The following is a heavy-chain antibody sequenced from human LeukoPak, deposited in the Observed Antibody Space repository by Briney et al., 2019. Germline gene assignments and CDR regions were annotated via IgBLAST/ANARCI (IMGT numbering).Heavy chain of an antibody. CDR2: ITSTGASI. CDR1: GFTFSDYY. Sequence: GGSLRLSCAASGFTFSDYYMTWIRQAPGKGLEWVSHITSTGASIYYADSVRGRFTISRDNAKNSLSLQMNSLRAEDTAVYYCARVLSSGYSPFDYWGQGNLVTVSS. CDR3: ARVLSSGYSPFDY. D-gene: IGHD3-22*01. J-gene: IGHJ4*02. V-gene: IGHV3-11*01.